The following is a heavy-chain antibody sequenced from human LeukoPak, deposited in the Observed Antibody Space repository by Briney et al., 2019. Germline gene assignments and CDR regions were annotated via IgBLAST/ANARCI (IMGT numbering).Heavy chain of an antibody. CDR2: INHSGST. D-gene: IGHD3-22*01. J-gene: IGHJ4*02. CDR1: GGSFSGYY. V-gene: IGHV4-34*01. Sequence: SETLSLTCAVYGGSFSGYYWSWIRQPPGKGLEWIGEINHSGSTNYNSSLKSRVTISVDTSKNQFSLKLSSVTAADTAVYYCARAHSSGYYYAKRWNYFDYWGQGTLVTVSS. CDR3: ARAHSSGYYYAKRWNYFDY.